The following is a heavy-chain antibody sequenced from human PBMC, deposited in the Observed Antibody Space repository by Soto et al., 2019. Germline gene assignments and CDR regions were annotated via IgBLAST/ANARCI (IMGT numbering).Heavy chain of an antibody. J-gene: IGHJ6*02. Sequence: SETLSLTCTVSGGSISSYYWSWIRQPPGKGLEWIGYIYYSGSTNYNPSLKSRVTISVDTSKNQFSLKLSSVTAADTAVYYCARGGYSYGSYYYYYGMDVWRQGTTVTVSS. CDR3: ARGGYSYGSYYYYYGMDV. V-gene: IGHV4-59*01. CDR2: IYYSGST. CDR1: GGSISSYY. D-gene: IGHD5-18*01.